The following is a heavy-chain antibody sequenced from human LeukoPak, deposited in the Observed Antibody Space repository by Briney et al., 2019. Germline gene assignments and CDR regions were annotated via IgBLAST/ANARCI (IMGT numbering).Heavy chain of an antibody. CDR2: INHSGST. V-gene: IGHV4-34*01. CDR3: ARGVRYCSSTSCYEFDY. CDR1: GGSFSGYY. D-gene: IGHD2-2*01. Sequence: SETLSLTCAVDGGSFSGYYWSWIRQPPGKGLEWIGEINHSGSTNYNPSLKSRVTISVDTSKNQFSLKLSSVTAADTAVYYCARGVRYCSSTSCYEFDYWGQGTLVTVSS. J-gene: IGHJ4*02.